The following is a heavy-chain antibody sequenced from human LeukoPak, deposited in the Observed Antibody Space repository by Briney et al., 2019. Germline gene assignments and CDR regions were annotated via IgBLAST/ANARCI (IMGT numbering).Heavy chain of an antibody. J-gene: IGHJ4*02. V-gene: IGHV4-30-4*08. D-gene: IGHD2-2*01. CDR1: GGSISSGDYY. CDR2: IYYSGST. CDR3: ARAHGGQLLLE. Sequence: SETLSLTCTVSGGSISSGDYYWSWIRQPPGKGLEWIGYIYYSGSTYYNPSLKSRVTISVDTSKNQFSLKLSSVTAADTAVYYCARAHGGQLLLEWGQGTLVTVSS.